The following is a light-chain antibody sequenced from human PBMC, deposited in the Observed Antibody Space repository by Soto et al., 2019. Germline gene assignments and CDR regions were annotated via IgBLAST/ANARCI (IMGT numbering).Light chain of an antibody. CDR2: AAS. V-gene: IGKV1-12*01. Sequence: DIQMTQSPSSVSASVGDRVTITCRASQDINNWVAWYQQKPGKAPKLLIYAASSLQRGVPSRFSGSGSGTFFTLTISSLQPEDFVTYYCQQPKSFPLTFGGGTNVEIK. CDR1: QDINNW. J-gene: IGKJ4*01. CDR3: QQPKSFPLT.